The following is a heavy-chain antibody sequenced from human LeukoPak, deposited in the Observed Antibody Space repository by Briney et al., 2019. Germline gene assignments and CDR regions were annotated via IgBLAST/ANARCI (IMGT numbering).Heavy chain of an antibody. CDR1: GGSFSGYY. V-gene: IGHV4-34*01. Sequence: SETLSLTCAVYGGSFSGYYWSWIRQPPGKGLEWIGEINHSGSTNYNPSLKSRVTMSIDTSKNQFSLTLSSVTAADTAVYYCARGPTTVTRAFDYWGQGSLVTVSS. CDR3: ARGPTTVTRAFDY. J-gene: IGHJ4*02. CDR2: INHSGST. D-gene: IGHD4-17*01.